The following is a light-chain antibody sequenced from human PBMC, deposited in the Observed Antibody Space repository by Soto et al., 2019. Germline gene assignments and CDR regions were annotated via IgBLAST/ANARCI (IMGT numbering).Light chain of an antibody. Sequence: QSALTQPASVSGSPGQSITISCTGISSDGDDYKDVSWYQQHPGKAPKLMIYEVTYRPSGVSNRFSGSKSGNTASLTISGLQAEDEADYYCSSYTSPSTVFGTGTKLTVL. CDR3: SSYTSPSTV. CDR1: SSDGDDYKD. J-gene: IGLJ1*01. CDR2: EVT. V-gene: IGLV2-14*01.